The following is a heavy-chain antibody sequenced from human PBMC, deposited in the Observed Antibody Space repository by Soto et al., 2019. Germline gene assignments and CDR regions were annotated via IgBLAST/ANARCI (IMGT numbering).Heavy chain of an antibody. CDR1: GFTFTSSA. J-gene: IGHJ4*02. Sequence: ASVKVSCKASGFTFTSSAVQRVRQARGQRLEWIGWIVVGSGNTNYAQKFQERVTITRDMSTSTAYMELSSLRSEDTAVYYCAADYYYDSSGYYGFDYWGQGTLVTVSS. CDR2: IVVGSGNT. CDR3: AADYYYDSSGYYGFDY. D-gene: IGHD3-22*01. V-gene: IGHV1-58*01.